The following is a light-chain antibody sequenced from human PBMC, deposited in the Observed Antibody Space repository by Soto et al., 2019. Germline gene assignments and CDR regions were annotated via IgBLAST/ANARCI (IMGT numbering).Light chain of an antibody. V-gene: IGKV3-11*01. J-gene: IGKJ1*01. CDR1: QSVSNY. CDR2: DAS. CDR3: QQYGAAPRT. Sequence: EIVLTQSPATLSLSPGERATLSCRASQSVSNYLAWYQQKPGQAPRLLIYDASKRATGIPARVSGSGFGTAFTLTISRLEAEESAVDYGQQYGAAPRTFGQGTKVDIK.